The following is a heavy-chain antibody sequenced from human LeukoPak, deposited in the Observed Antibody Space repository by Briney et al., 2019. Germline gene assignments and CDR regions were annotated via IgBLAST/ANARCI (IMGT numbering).Heavy chain of an antibody. CDR1: GYTFTSYD. J-gene: IGHJ4*02. V-gene: IGHV1-8*01. CDR3: AGGGIVGATNDLDY. D-gene: IGHD1-26*01. Sequence: ASVKVSRKASGYTFTSYDINWVRQATGQGLEWMGWMNPNSGNTGYAQKFQGRVTMTRNTSISTAYMELSSLRSEDTAVYYCAGGGIVGATNDLDYWGQGTLVTVSS. CDR2: MNPNSGNT.